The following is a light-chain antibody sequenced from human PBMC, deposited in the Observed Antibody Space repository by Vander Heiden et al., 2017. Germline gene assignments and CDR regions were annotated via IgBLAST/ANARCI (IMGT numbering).Light chain of an antibody. CDR2: AAS. Sequence: DIQMTQSLSSLSASVGDRLTITCRASQTISNFLNWYQQKPGKAPKLLIHAASSLQSGVPSRFSGSGSGTDFTLTISRLQPEDFATYYCQQSYRSPYNVGQGTKLEI. CDR1: QTISNF. J-gene: IGKJ2*01. CDR3: QQSYRSPYN. V-gene: IGKV1-39*01.